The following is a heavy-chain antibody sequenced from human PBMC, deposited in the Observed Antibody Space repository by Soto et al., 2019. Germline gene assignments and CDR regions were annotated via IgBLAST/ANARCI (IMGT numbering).Heavy chain of an antibody. J-gene: IGHJ4*02. CDR1: GFTFSDYY. D-gene: IGHD2-2*01. CDR3: ARYGPGCSSTSCPFDY. V-gene: IGHV3-11*06. CDR2: ISSSSSYT. Sequence: PGGSLRLSCAASGFTFSDYYMSWIRQAPGKGLGGGSYISSSSSYTNYADSVKGRFTISRDNAKNSLYLQMNSLRAEDTAVYYCARYGPGCSSTSCPFDYWGQGTLVTVSS.